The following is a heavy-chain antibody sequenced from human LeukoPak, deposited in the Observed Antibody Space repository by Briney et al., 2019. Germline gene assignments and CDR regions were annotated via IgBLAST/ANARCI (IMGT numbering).Heavy chain of an antibody. Sequence: SETLSLTCTVSGGSISSYYWSWIRQPPGKGLEWIGCIYYSGSTNYNPSLTSRVTISVDTSKNQFSLKLSSVTAADTAVYYCARRMGVPSNWFDPWGQGTLVTVSS. D-gene: IGHD2-2*01. CDR1: GGSISSYY. CDR3: ARRMGVPSNWFDP. J-gene: IGHJ5*02. V-gene: IGHV4-59*01. CDR2: IYYSGST.